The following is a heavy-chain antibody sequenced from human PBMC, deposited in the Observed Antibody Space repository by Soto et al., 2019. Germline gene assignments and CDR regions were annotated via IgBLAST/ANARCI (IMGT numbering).Heavy chain of an antibody. CDR1: GFTFSSYG. D-gene: IGHD2-15*01. CDR2: IWYDGSNK. V-gene: IGHV3-33*01. Sequence: GGSLRLSCAASGFTFSSYGMHWVRQAPGKGLEWVAVIWYDGSNKYYADSVKGRFTISRDNSKNTLYLQMNSLRAEDTAVYYCARDRLPYWSFDYWGQGTLVTVSS. J-gene: IGHJ4*02. CDR3: ARDRLPYWSFDY.